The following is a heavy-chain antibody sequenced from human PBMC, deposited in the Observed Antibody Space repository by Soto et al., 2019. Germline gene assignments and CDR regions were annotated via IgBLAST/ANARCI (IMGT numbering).Heavy chain of an antibody. Sequence: SETLSLTRTVSCGSLTKYYWSWIRQPAWKGLEWIGRVSTSGNVVSKASLRSRLAMSVETSKNQFSLRLTSVTAADTAVYYCARDYNDFWSLYPLAFDYSGQGALVTVSS. CDR1: CGSLTKYY. V-gene: IGHV4-4*07. CDR2: VSTSGNV. D-gene: IGHD3-3*01. CDR3: ARDYNDFWSLYPLAFDY. J-gene: IGHJ4*02.